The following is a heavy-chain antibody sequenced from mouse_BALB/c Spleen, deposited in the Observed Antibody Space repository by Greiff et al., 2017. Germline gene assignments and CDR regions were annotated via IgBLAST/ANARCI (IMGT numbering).Heavy chain of an antibody. CDR1: GYTFTDYE. CDR3: TRRYDYPRLFAY. CDR2: IDPETGGT. D-gene: IGHD2-4*01. V-gene: IGHV1-15*01. Sequence: VQLQQSGAELVRPGASVTLSCKASGYTFTDYEMHWVKQTPVHGLEWIGAIDPETGGTAYNQKFKGKATLTADKSSSTAYMELRSLTSEDSAVDYCTRRYDYPRLFAYWGQGTLVTVSA. J-gene: IGHJ3*01.